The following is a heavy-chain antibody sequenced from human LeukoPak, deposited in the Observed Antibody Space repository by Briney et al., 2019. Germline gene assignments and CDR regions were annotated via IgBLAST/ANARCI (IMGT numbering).Heavy chain of an antibody. CDR3: ARTMVRGVLYYFDY. D-gene: IGHD3-10*01. Sequence: GGSLRLSCAASGFTFNSYGMSWVRQAPGKGLEWVSYISSSSAGYYADSVKGRFTISRDNAKKSLYLQMNSLRAEETAVYYCARTMVRGVLYYFDYWGQGTLVTVSS. CDR2: ISSSSAG. J-gene: IGHJ4*02. V-gene: IGHV3-48*01. CDR1: GFTFNSYG.